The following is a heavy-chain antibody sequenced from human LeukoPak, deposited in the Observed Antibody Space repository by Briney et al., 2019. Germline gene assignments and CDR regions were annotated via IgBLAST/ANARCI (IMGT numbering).Heavy chain of an antibody. CDR3: ARDSSGWYVSYFDY. V-gene: IGHV4-59*01. Sequence: SETLSLTCTVSGGSISNYYWSWIRQPPGKGLEWIGYIYYSGSTNYNPSLKSRVTISVDTSKNQFSLKLSSVTAADTAVYYCARDSSGWYVSYFDYWGQGTLVTVSS. D-gene: IGHD6-19*01. J-gene: IGHJ4*02. CDR1: GGSISNYY. CDR2: IYYSGST.